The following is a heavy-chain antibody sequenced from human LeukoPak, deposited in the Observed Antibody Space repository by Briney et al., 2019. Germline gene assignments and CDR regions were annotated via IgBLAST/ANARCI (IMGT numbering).Heavy chain of an antibody. Sequence: GGSLRLSCAASGFTFSDYYMSWIRQAPGKGLEWVAVIWYDGSNKYYADSVKGRFTISRDNSKNTLYLQMNSLRAEDTAVYYCARDHYYDSSGYNDYWGQGTLVTVSS. V-gene: IGHV3-33*08. CDR2: IWYDGSNK. CDR1: GFTFSDYY. J-gene: IGHJ4*02. CDR3: ARDHYYDSSGYNDY. D-gene: IGHD3-22*01.